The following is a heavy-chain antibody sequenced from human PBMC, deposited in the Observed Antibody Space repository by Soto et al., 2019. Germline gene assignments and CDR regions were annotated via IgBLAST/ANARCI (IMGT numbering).Heavy chain of an antibody. D-gene: IGHD1-1*01. CDR3: ARRLSGHFDY. V-gene: IGHV3-11*05. CDR2: TSGSSSHI. CDR1: GFTFSDYY. Sequence: QVQLVESGGGLAKTGGSLRLSCRASGFTFSDYYMSWIREVPGKGLEWISYTSGSSSHINSADSLKGRFTISRDNPNNSLFLQMDSLRVEDTAIYYCARRLSGHFDYWSQGTLVTVSS. J-gene: IGHJ4*02.